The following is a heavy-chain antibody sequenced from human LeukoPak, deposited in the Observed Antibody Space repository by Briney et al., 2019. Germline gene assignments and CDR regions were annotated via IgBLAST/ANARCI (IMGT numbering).Heavy chain of an antibody. J-gene: IGHJ4*02. Sequence: SETLSLTCAVSGGSISSYYWSWIRQPPGRGLEWIGSIHYSGSTSYNSSLKSRVTISVDTSKNQFSLKLSSVTPADTAVYYCARQVYSSSWSYYFDSWGQGILVTVSS. V-gene: IGHV4-59*01. CDR3: ARQVYSSSWSYYFDS. CDR1: GGSISSYY. D-gene: IGHD6-13*01. CDR2: IHYSGST.